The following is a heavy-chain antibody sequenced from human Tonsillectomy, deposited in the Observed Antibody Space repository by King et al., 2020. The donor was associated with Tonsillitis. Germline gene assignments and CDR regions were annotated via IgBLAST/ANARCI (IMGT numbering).Heavy chain of an antibody. V-gene: IGHV1-2*02. CDR3: ARIREMATNFWYFDL. D-gene: IGHD5-24*01. CDR2: INPNSGDT. J-gene: IGHJ2*01. CDR1: GYTFTGYY. Sequence: QLVQSGAEVKKPGASVKVSCKASGYTFTGYYMHWVRQAPGQGLEWMGWINPNSGDTHYEQRFQGRVTLTRDTSITTAYMELSSLTSDDTGVYYCARIREMATNFWYFDLWGRGTLVTVSS.